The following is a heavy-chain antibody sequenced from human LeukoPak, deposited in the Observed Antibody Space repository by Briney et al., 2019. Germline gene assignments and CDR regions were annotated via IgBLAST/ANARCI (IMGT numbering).Heavy chain of an antibody. CDR1: GFTVSSNY. CDR3: ARMVPNYDFWSGVIPDYSDY. V-gene: IGHV3-53*01. CDR2: IYSGGST. D-gene: IGHD3-3*01. Sequence: GGSLRLSCAASGFTVSSNYMSWVRQAPGKGLEWVSVIYSGGSTYYADSVKGRFTISRDNSKNTLYLQMNSLRAEDTAVYYCARMVPNYDFWSGVIPDYSDYWGQGTLVPVSS. J-gene: IGHJ4*02.